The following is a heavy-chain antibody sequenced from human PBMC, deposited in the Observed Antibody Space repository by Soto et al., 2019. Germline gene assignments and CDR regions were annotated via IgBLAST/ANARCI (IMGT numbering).Heavy chain of an antibody. V-gene: IGHV4-30-2*01. CDR1: GGSISSGGYS. J-gene: IGHJ2*01. CDR3: AREGGSGSPAWYFTV. Sequence: QLQLQESGSGLVKPSQTLSLTCTVSGGSISSGGYSWSWLRQPPGKGLGWIGYIFHSGSTDYNPSLTRRATTSVAGSKHLFPLELSSVTAADSAIYFCAREGGSGSPAWYFTVWGRGTLVTVSS. CDR2: IFHSGST. D-gene: IGHD1-26*01.